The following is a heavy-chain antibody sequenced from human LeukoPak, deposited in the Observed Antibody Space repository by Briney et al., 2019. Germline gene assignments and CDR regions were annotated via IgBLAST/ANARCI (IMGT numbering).Heavy chain of an antibody. D-gene: IGHD2-2*01. V-gene: IGHV3-7*01. Sequence: GGSLRLSCAASGFTFSRYWMSWVRQAPVKGLEWVANIKQDGSEKYYVDSVKGRFTISRDNAKNSMYLQMNSLRAEDTAVYYCARETMGADIVVVPTPFDAFDLWGQGTMVTVSS. CDR2: IKQDGSEK. J-gene: IGHJ3*01. CDR1: GFTFSRYW. CDR3: ARETMGADIVVVPTPFDAFDL.